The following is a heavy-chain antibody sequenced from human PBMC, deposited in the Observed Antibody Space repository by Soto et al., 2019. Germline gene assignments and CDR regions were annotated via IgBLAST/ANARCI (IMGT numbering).Heavy chain of an antibody. V-gene: IGHV4-59*01. CDR3: ARDASPGYFDWSRPKYYYYGMDV. CDR1: GGSISSYY. D-gene: IGHD3-9*01. J-gene: IGHJ6*02. Sequence: SETLSLTCTVSGGSISSYYWSWIRQPPGKGLEWIGYIYYSGSTNYNPSLKSRVTISVDTSKNQFSLKLSSVTAADTAVYYCARDASPGYFDWSRPKYYYYGMDVWGQGTTVTVSS. CDR2: IYYSGST.